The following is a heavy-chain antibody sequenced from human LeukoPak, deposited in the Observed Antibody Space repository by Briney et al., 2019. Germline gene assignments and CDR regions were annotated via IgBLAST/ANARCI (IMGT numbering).Heavy chain of an antibody. CDR2: IYPGDSDT. CDR3: ARLFSGGDSPYFDY. Sequence: GESLKISCKGSGYDFTTYWIGWVRQMPVKGLEWMGIIYPGDSDTKYSPSFQGQVTISADKSINTAYLQWSSLKASDTAIYYCARLFSGGDSPYFDYWGQGTLVTVSS. D-gene: IGHD4-23*01. CDR1: GYDFTTYW. V-gene: IGHV5-51*01. J-gene: IGHJ4*02.